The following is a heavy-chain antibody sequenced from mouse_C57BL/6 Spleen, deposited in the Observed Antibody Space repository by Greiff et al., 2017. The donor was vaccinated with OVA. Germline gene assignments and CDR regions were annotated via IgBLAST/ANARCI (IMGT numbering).Heavy chain of an antibody. CDR2: IDPSDSYT. Sequence: VQLQQPGAELVKPGASVKLSCKASGYTFTSYWMQWVKQRPGQGLEWIGEIDPSDSYTNYNQKFKGKATLTVDTSSSTAYMQLSSLTSEDSAVYYCHYYGSSSWFAYWGQGTLVTVSA. J-gene: IGHJ3*01. V-gene: IGHV1-50*01. CDR1: GYTFTSYW. CDR3: HYYGSSSWFAY. D-gene: IGHD1-1*01.